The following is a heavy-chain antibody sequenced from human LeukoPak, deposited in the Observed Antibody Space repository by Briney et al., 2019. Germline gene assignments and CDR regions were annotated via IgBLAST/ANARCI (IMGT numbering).Heavy chain of an antibody. D-gene: IGHD6-13*01. Sequence: PGASVKVSCKASGYTFTSYGISWVRQAPGQGLEWMGWISAYNGNTNYAQKLQGRVTMTTDTSTSTAYMELRSLRSDDTAVYYCARDPSSSWYQNWFDPWGQGTLVTVSS. J-gene: IGHJ5*02. CDR2: ISAYNGNT. CDR1: GYTFTSYG. CDR3: ARDPSSSWYQNWFDP. V-gene: IGHV1-18*01.